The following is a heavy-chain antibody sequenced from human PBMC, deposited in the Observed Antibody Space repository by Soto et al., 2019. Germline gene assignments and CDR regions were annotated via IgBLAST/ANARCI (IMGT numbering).Heavy chain of an antibody. CDR1: GDSINSDNYY. D-gene: IGHD3-9*01. CDR2: IYYRGNT. CDR3: ARLEGLATTSYYFDY. V-gene: IGHV4-39*01. J-gene: IGHJ4*02. Sequence: SETLSLTCSVSGDSINSDNYYWGWIRQPPGKGLEWIGSIYYRGNTYYNPSLKTRVTISLDKSKSQFSLKLISVTAADSAVYFCARLEGLATTSYYFDYWGQGTLVTVAS.